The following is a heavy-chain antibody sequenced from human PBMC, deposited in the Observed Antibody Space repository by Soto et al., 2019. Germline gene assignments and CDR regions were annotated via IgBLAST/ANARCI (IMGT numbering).Heavy chain of an antibody. CDR2: INADYGNT. CDR3: ARCIQGDYYYGMDV. J-gene: IGHJ6*02. D-gene: IGHD5-18*01. V-gene: IGHV1-18*01. CDR1: RYTFYSHV. Sequence: GISVKISRTSSRYTFYSHVITLLLQATGQGLEWMGRINADYGNTQYAQKFRGRVTMTTDTSTTTVYMELTNLRSDDTAVYYCARCIQGDYYYGMDVWGQGTTLTVSS.